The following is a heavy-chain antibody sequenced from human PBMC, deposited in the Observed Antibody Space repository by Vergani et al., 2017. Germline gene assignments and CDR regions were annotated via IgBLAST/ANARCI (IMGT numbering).Heavy chain of an antibody. CDR3: AREEDNRGFDP. D-gene: IGHD1-14*01. Sequence: QVQLVESGGGVVQPGRSLRLSCAASGFTFSSYAMHWVRQAPGKGLEWVAVISYDGSNKYYADSVKGRFTISRDNSKNTLYLQMNSLRAEDTAVYYCAREEDNRGFDPWGQGTLVTVSS. J-gene: IGHJ5*02. CDR2: ISYDGSNK. CDR1: GFTFSSYA. V-gene: IGHV3-30-3*01.